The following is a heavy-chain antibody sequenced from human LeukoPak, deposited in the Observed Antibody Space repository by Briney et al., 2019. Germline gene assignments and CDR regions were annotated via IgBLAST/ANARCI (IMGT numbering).Heavy chain of an antibody. J-gene: IGHJ6*02. CDR2: ISSSSSYI. V-gene: IGHV3-21*01. CDR3: ARDLLNLYSYGFMASYGMDV. D-gene: IGHD5-18*01. Sequence: GGSLRLSCAASGFTFSSYSMNWVRQAPGKGLEWVSSISSSSSYIYYADSVKGRFTISRDNAKNSLYLQMSSLRAEDTAVYYCARDLLNLYSYGFMASYGMDVWGQGTTVTVSS. CDR1: GFTFSSYS.